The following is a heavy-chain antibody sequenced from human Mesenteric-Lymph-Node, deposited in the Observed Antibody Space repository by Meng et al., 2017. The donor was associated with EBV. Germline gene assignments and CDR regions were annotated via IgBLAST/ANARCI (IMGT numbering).Heavy chain of an antibody. CDR3: ARDIVVVALTTRVFDY. CDR1: GYTFTDFG. J-gene: IGHJ4*02. CDR2: MSVYNGKT. D-gene: IGHD2-15*01. V-gene: IGHV1-18*01. Sequence: QVSLVQAGPEVKKPGASVKVSCKTSGYTFTDFGLSWVRQAPGQGLEWMGWMSVYNGKTNYAQKFQGRLTMTTDASTSTAYMELRSLRSDDTAVHYCARDIVVVALTTRVFDYWGQGSLVTVSS.